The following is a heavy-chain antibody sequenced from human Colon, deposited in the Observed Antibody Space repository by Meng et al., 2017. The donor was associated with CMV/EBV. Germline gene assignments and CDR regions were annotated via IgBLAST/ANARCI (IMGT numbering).Heavy chain of an antibody. CDR1: GASVNSDSHY. V-gene: IGHV4-61*01. CDR3: SRGNSALLDNDS. J-gene: IGHJ4*02. CDR2: VYYSGAT. Sequence: SETLSLTCTVSGASVNSDSHYWSWIRQPPGKGLEYIGYVYYSGATNYNPFFKSRVTISVDTSKNQFSLKLTSVTAADTAVYYCSRGNSALLDNDSFGQGTLVTVSS. D-gene: IGHD3-3*02.